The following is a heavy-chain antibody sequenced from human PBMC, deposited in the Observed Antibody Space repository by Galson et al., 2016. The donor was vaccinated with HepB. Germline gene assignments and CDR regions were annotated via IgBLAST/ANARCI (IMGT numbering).Heavy chain of an antibody. D-gene: IGHD6-13*01. V-gene: IGHV1-69*13. Sequence: SVKVSCKASGGTFSSYAISWVRQAPGQGLEWMGGIIPIFGTTNYAQKFQGRVTITADESTSTAYMELTSPRSEDAAVYYCAKDTGIAEAGTFFYWYYYYSMDVWGQGTTVTVSS. CDR2: IIPIFGTT. CDR3: AKDTGIAEAGTFFYWYYYYSMDV. J-gene: IGHJ6*02. CDR1: GGTFSSYA.